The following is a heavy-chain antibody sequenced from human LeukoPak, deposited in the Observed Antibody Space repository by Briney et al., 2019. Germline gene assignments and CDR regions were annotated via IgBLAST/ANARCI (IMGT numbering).Heavy chain of an antibody. Sequence: PEASVKVSCRASGYTFTGYYMHWVRQAPGQGLEWMGCINPNSGGTNYAQRFQGRVTMTRDTSIDTAYMELSRLRSDDTAVYYCASYDPLTTIPGDSFDIWGQGTMVTVSS. CDR1: GYTFTGYY. D-gene: IGHD4-17*01. V-gene: IGHV1-2*02. CDR3: ASYDPLTTIPGDSFDI. CDR2: INPNSGGT. J-gene: IGHJ3*02.